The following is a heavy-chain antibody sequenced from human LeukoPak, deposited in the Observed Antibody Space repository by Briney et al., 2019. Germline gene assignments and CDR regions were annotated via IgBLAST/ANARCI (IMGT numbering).Heavy chain of an antibody. CDR1: GFTFSDYG. J-gene: IGHJ2*01. CDR3: AKDGQGQQLDPGRYWYFDL. V-gene: IGHV3-30*02. D-gene: IGHD6-13*01. Sequence: GRSLRLSCVASGFTFSDYGMHWVSQAPGKGLEWVAFIRINATNKYYADSVKDRFTIPRDNSENTLYLQMNSLRAADTAVYYCAKDGQGQQLDPGRYWYFDLWGRGTLVTVSS. CDR2: IRINATNK.